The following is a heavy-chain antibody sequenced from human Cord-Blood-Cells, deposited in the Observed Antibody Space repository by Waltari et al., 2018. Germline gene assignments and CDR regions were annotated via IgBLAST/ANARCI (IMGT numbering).Heavy chain of an antibody. CDR2: IYYSGST. CDR3: ARDGRGGDWGNFDY. V-gene: IGHV4-31*03. CDR1: GGSISRGGYY. D-gene: IGHD2-21*01. Sequence: QVQLQESGPGLVKPSQTLSLTCTVSGGSISRGGYYWSWIRQHPGKGLEWIGYIYYSGSTYYNPSLKGRVTISVDTSKNQFSLKLSSVTAADTAVYYCARDGRGGDWGNFDYWGQGTLVTVSS. J-gene: IGHJ4*02.